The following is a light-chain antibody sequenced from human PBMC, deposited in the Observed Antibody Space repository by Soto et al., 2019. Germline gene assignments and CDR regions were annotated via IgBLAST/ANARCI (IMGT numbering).Light chain of an antibody. CDR3: QQYNDYST. V-gene: IGKV1-5*03. CDR1: QTISSW. CDR2: KAS. Sequence: DIQMTQSPSTLSASVGDRVTITCRASQTISSWLAWYKQKPGKAPKLLIYKASSLESGVPSRFSGSGSGTEFTLSISSLQPDDFATYYCQQYNDYSTFGQGTKVEIK. J-gene: IGKJ1*01.